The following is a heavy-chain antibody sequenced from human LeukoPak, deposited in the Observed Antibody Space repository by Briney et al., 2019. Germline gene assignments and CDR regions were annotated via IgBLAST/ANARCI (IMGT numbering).Heavy chain of an antibody. CDR2: IYYRGST. J-gene: IGHJ4*02. Sequence: SETLSLTCTVSGGSISSYYWSWIRQPPGKGLEWIGYIYYRGSTNYNPSLKSRVTISVDTSKNQFSLKLSSVTAADTAVYYCARQAGPTYYFDYWGQGTLVTVSS. CDR3: ARQAGPTYYFDY. CDR1: GGSISSYY. V-gene: IGHV4-59*08.